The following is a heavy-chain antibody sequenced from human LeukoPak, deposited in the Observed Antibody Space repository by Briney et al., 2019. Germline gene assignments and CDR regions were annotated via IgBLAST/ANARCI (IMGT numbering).Heavy chain of an antibody. J-gene: IGHJ3*02. CDR2: ISGSGGST. CDR1: GFTFSSYA. D-gene: IGHD6-13*01. V-gene: IGHV3-23*01. CDR3: AKGKYGSSPRGAFDI. Sequence: PGXSLRLSCAASGFTFSSYAMSWVRQAPGKGLEWVSGISGSGGSTYYADSVKGRFTISRDNSKNTLYLQMKSLTAADTAVYYCAKGKYGSSPRGAFDIWGQGTVVTVSS.